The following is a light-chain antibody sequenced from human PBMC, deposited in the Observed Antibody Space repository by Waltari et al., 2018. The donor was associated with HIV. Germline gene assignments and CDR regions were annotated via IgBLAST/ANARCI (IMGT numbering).Light chain of an antibody. Sequence: SYELTQPPSASVSSGQTARVTRSGVKLAHQYVSWYQQRSGQAPRLVIYQDNHRPSGIPERFSGSTSENTATLTINETQPLDEAEYSCQAWDGGTIVFGGGTKLNVL. J-gene: IGLJ3*02. V-gene: IGLV3-1*01. CDR2: QDN. CDR1: KLAHQY. CDR3: QAWDGGTIV.